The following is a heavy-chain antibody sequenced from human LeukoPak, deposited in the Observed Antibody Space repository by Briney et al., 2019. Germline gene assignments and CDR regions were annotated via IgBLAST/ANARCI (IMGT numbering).Heavy chain of an antibody. CDR3: ARHALGGSYHQNDY. V-gene: IGHV5-51*01. CDR2: IYPSDSDT. CDR1: GYSFYSYW. J-gene: IGHJ4*02. Sequence: GESLKISFKASGYSFYSYWIAWVRQTPGKGLEWMGIIYPSDSDTTYSPSLQGLVTISADKSVRTAYLEWSSLKASDTAMYYCARHALGGSYHQNDYWGQGTLVTVSS. D-gene: IGHD3-16*01.